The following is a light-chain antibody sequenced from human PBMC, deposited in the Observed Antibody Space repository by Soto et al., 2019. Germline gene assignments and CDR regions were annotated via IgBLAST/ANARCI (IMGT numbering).Light chain of an antibody. CDR2: KAS. Sequence: DIQVNHPPYYLSFSFSDIGTITFRASQSISSYLNWYQQKPGKAPKLLIYKASTLKSGVPSRFSGSGSGTEFTLTISSLQPDDFATYYCQQDNSYSAAFGQGTKVEIK. CDR3: QQDNSYSAA. J-gene: IGKJ1*01. V-gene: IGKV1-5*03. CDR1: QSISSY.